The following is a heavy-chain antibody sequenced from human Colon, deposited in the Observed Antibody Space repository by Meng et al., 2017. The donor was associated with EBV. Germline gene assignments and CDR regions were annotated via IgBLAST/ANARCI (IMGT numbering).Heavy chain of an antibody. D-gene: IGHD5-12*01. Sequence: GMLWGVGGGRVQPGRFLRLSCAASGFTFSSCGMHWVRQAPGKGLEWVALIWYDGTNKYYADSVKGRFTISRDNSKNTLYMQMNSLRAEDTGVYFCARCDGYSAPFDLWGRGTLVTVSS. J-gene: IGHJ2*01. CDR2: IWYDGTNK. CDR1: GFTFSSCG. CDR3: ARCDGYSAPFDL. V-gene: IGHV3-33*01.